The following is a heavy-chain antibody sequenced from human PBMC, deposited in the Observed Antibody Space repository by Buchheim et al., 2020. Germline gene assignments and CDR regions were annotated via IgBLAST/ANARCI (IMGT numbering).Heavy chain of an antibody. CDR3: ARAGGKPDCTNGVCHTGLDP. D-gene: IGHD2-8*01. CDR2: IYYSGST. V-gene: IGHV4-31*03. J-gene: IGHJ5*02. CDR1: GGSISSGGYY. Sequence: QVQLQESGPGLVKPSQTLSLTCTVSGGSISSGGYYWSWIRQHTGKGLEWIGYIYYSGSTYYNSSIKRRVTISVDTSKKQFSLKLSSVTAADTAVYYCARAGGKPDCTNGVCHTGLDPWGQGTL.